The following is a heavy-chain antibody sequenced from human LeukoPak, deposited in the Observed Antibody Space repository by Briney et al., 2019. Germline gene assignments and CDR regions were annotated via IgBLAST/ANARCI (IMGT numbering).Heavy chain of an antibody. CDR2: FDPEDGET. CDR1: GYTLTELS. Sequence: ASVKVSCKVSGYTLTELSMHWVRQAPGKGLEWMGGFDPEDGETIYAQESQGRVTMTEDTSTDTAYMELSSLRSEDTAVYYCATPDYGSGSYFEYYFDYWGQGTLVTVSS. V-gene: IGHV1-24*01. CDR3: ATPDYGSGSYFEYYFDY. J-gene: IGHJ4*02. D-gene: IGHD3-10*01.